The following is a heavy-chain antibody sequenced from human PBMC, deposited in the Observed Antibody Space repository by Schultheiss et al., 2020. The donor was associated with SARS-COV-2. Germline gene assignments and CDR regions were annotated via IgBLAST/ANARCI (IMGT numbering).Heavy chain of an antibody. V-gene: IGHV4-31*03. CDR3: ARDSQRAARNYYGMDV. CDR2: IYYSGST. D-gene: IGHD6-6*01. CDR1: GGSISSGGYY. J-gene: IGHJ6*02. Sequence: SQTLSLTCTVSGGSISSGGYYWSWIRQHPGKGLEWIGYIYYSGSTYYNPSLKSRVTISVDTSKNQFSLKLSFVTAADTAVYYCARDSQRAARNYYGMDVWGQGTTVTVSS.